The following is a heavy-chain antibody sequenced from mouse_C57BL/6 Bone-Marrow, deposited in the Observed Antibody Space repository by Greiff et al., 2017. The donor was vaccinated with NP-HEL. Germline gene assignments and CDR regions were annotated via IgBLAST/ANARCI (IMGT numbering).Heavy chain of an antibody. V-gene: IGHV1-22*01. CDR2: INPNNGGT. Sequence: VQLKQSGPELVKPGASVKMSCKASGYTFTDYNMHWVKQSHGKSLEWIGYINPNNGGTSYNQKFKGKATLTVNKSSSTAYMELRSLTSEDSAVYYCARSPYYYGSSYYWYFDVWGTGTTVTVSS. CDR3: ARSPYYYGSSYYWYFDV. CDR1: GYTFTDYN. D-gene: IGHD1-1*01. J-gene: IGHJ1*03.